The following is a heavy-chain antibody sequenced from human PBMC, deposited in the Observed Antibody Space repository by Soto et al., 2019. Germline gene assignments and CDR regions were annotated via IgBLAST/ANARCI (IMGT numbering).Heavy chain of an antibody. CDR3: AHSIAAPATQGFDAFDI. V-gene: IGHV2-5*02. CDR2: IYWDDDK. Sequence: SGPTLVNPTQTLTLTCTFSGFSLITSAVGVGWIRQPPGKALEWLALIYWDDDKRYSPSLKSRLTITKDTSKIQVVLTMTNMDPVDTATYYFAHSIAAPATQGFDAFDIWGQGTMVTVSS. D-gene: IGHD6-13*01. CDR1: GFSLITSAVG. J-gene: IGHJ3*02.